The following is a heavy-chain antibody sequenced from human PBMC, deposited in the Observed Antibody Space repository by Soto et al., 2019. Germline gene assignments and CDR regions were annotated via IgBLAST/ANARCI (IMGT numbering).Heavy chain of an antibody. D-gene: IGHD6-19*01. V-gene: IGHV3-23*01. Sequence: GGSLRLSCAASGFTFSSYAMSWVRQAPGKGLEWVSAISGSGGSTYYADSVKGRFTISRDNSKNTLYLQMNSLRAEDTAVYYCAKERGSFSGGWYFAFDIWGQGTMVTVSS. CDR3: AKERGSFSGGWYFAFDI. J-gene: IGHJ3*02. CDR1: GFTFSSYA. CDR2: ISGSGGST.